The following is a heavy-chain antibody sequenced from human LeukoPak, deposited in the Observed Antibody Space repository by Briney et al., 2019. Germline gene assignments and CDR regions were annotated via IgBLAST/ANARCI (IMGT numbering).Heavy chain of an antibody. Sequence: QSGGSLRLSCAASGFTCSSYAMHWVRQAPGKGLEWVAVTWQDGNVAYADSVKGRFTTFRDESKNTLFLQMSTLRAEDTAMYYCAKEWSAYDLWGQGTMVSVSS. CDR2: TWQDGNV. D-gene: IGHD2-15*01. J-gene: IGHJ3*01. V-gene: IGHV3-33*03. CDR1: GFTCSSYA. CDR3: AKEWSAYDL.